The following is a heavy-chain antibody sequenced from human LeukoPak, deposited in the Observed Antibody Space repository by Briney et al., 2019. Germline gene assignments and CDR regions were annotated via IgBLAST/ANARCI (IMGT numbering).Heavy chain of an antibody. J-gene: IGHJ3*02. Sequence: NPSETLSLTCTVSGGSISSYYWSWIRQPPGKGLEWIGYIYYSGSTNYNPSLKSRVTISVDTSKNQFSLKLSSVTAADTAVYYCARDQTSKGDAFDIWGQGTMVTVSS. V-gene: IGHV4-59*01. CDR3: ARDQTSKGDAFDI. CDR1: GGSISSYY. CDR2: IYYSGST.